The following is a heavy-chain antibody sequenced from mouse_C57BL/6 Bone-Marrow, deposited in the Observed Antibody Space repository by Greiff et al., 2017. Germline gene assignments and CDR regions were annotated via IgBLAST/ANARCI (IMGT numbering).Heavy chain of an antibody. D-gene: IGHD1-1*01. CDR3: ARDDGSSSFAY. CDR2: INYDGSST. CDR1: GFTFSDYY. J-gene: IGHJ3*01. V-gene: IGHV5-16*01. Sequence: EVMLVESEGGLVQPGSSMKLSCTASGFTFSDYYMAWVCQVPEKGLEWVANINYDGSSTYYLDSLKSRFIISRDNAKNILYLQMSSLKSEDTATYYCARDDGSSSFAYWGQGTLVTVSA.